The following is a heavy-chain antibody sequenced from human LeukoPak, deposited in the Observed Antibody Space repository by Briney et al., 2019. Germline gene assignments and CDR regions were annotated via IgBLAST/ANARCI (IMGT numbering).Heavy chain of an antibody. J-gene: IGHJ4*02. D-gene: IGHD3-9*01. Sequence: ASVKVSCKASGYTFTGYYMHWARQAPGQGLEWMGWINPNSGGTNHAQKFQGRVTMTRDTSTSTAYMEVSRLRSDDAAVYYCAREYYDILTGSLDYWGQGTLVTVSS. V-gene: IGHV1-2*02. CDR3: AREYYDILTGSLDY. CDR2: INPNSGGT. CDR1: GYTFTGYY.